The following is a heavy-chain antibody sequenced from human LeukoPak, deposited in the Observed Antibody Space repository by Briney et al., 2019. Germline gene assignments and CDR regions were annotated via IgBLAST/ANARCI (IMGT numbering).Heavy chain of an antibody. D-gene: IGHD1-26*01. J-gene: IGHJ4*02. V-gene: IGHV3-74*01. CDR2: INEDGSIT. CDR3: GRDLGGRSGY. CDR1: GFTFRTYW. Sequence: GGSLGLSCAVSGFTFRTYWMHWVRQVPGEGLVWVSRINEDGSITNYADSVKGRFSISRDNAKNTLYLQMNSLRAEDTAVYYCGRDLGGRSGYWGQGTLVTVSS.